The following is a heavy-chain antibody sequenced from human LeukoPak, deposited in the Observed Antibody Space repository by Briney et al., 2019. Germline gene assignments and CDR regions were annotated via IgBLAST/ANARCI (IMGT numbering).Heavy chain of an antibody. Sequence: PGGSLRLSCSASGFIFSSFPMHWVRQAPGKGLEYVSAISSDGGITYYYADSVKGRFTISRDNSKNTLYLQMRSLRPEDTAVYYCVKDREYSYGYAKFDYWGQGTLVTVSS. V-gene: IGHV3-64D*09. CDR2: ISSDGGIT. J-gene: IGHJ4*02. CDR3: VKDREYSYGYAKFDY. CDR1: GFIFSSFP. D-gene: IGHD5-18*01.